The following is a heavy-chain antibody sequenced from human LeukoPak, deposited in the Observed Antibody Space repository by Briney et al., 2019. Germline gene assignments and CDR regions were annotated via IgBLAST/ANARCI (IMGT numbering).Heavy chain of an antibody. CDR1: GGSISSSSYY. V-gene: IGHV4-39*01. D-gene: IGHD4-17*01. Sequence: SETLSLTCTVSGGSISSSSYYWGWIRQPPGKGLEWIGSIYYSGSTYYNPSLKSRVTISVDTSKNQFSLKLSSVTAADTAVYYCARRLTGSYGDDAFDIWGQGTVVTVSS. CDR2: IYYSGST. J-gene: IGHJ3*02. CDR3: ARRLTGSYGDDAFDI.